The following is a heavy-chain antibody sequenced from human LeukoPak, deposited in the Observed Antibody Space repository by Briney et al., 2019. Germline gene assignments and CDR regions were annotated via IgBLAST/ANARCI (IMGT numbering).Heavy chain of an antibody. CDR3: ARGPTVEYFDH. J-gene: IGHJ4*02. CDR2: IYHGGST. CDR1: GYSISSGYY. D-gene: IGHD4-23*01. Sequence: SETLSLTCAVSGYSISSGYYWGWIRQPPGKGLEWIGSIYHGGSTSYNASLKSRVTISIDMSKNQFSLRLNSVTAADTAVYYCARGPTVEYFDHWGQGTLVTVSS. V-gene: IGHV4-38-2*01.